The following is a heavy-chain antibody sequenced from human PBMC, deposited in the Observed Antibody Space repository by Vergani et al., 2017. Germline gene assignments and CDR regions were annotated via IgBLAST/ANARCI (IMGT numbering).Heavy chain of an antibody. CDR3: ATFVVVMPELARVFDY. CDR2: IKQDGSEK. CDR1: GFTFSSYW. V-gene: IGHV3-7*03. J-gene: IGHJ4*02. Sequence: EVQLVESGGGLVKPGGSLRLSCAASGFTFSSYWMSWVRQAPGKGLEWVANIKQDGSEKYYVDSVKGRFTISRDNAKNSLYLQMNSLRAEDTAVYYCATFVVVMPELARVFDYWGQGTLVTVSS. D-gene: IGHD2-21*01.